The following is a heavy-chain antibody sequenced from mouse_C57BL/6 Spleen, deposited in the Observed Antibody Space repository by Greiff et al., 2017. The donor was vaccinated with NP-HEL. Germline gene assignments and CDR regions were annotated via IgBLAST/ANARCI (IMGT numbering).Heavy chain of an antibody. J-gene: IGHJ3*01. CDR3: ARSGPLLRGREAWFAY. D-gene: IGHD1-1*01. CDR2: INPNNGGT. Sequence: EVQLQQSGPELVKPGASVKISCKASGYTFTDYYMNWVKQSHGKSLEWIGDINPNNGGTSYNQKFKGKATLTVDKSSSTAYMELRSLTSEDSAVYYCARSGPLLRGREAWFAYWGQGTLVTVSA. CDR1: GYTFTDYY. V-gene: IGHV1-26*01.